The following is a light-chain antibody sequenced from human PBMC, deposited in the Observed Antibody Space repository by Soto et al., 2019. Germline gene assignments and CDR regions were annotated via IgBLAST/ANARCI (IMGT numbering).Light chain of an antibody. CDR1: TGAVTSRHY. CDR3: LLSYSGARV. J-gene: IGLJ2*01. Sequence: QAVVTQEPSLTVSPGGTVTLTCGSSTGAVTSRHYPYWFQQKPGQAPRTLIYDTTDKHSWTPARFSGSLLGGKAALTLSGAQTEDEADYYCLLSYSGARVFGGGTKVTVL. V-gene: IGLV7-46*01. CDR2: DTT.